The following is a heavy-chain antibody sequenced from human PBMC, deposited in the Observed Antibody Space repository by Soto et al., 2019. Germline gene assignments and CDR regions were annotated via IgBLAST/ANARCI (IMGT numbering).Heavy chain of an antibody. CDR3: ASVTAVTQEFDY. D-gene: IGHD4-17*01. Sequence: QVQLVESGGGVVQPGRSLRLSCATSGFTFSSYGMHWVRQAPGKGLEWVAIIWYDGTNKYYADSVKGRFTISRDNSKNTLYLQMNSLRAEDTAVYYCASVTAVTQEFDYWGEGSLVTVSS. V-gene: IGHV3-33*01. CDR1: GFTFSSYG. CDR2: IWYDGTNK. J-gene: IGHJ4*02.